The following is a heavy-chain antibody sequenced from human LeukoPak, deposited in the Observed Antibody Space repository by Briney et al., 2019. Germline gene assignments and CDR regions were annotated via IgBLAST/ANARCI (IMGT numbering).Heavy chain of an antibody. CDR3: ARGSYDILTGYTLTWFDP. V-gene: IGHV4-34*01. J-gene: IGHJ5*02. CDR1: GGSFSGYY. D-gene: IGHD3-9*01. Sequence: SETLSLTCAVYGGSFSGYYWSWIRQPPGKGLEWIGEINHSGSTNYNPSLKSRVTISVDTSKNQFSLKLSSVTAADTAVYYCARGSYDILTGYTLTWFDPWGQGTLVTVSS. CDR2: INHSGST.